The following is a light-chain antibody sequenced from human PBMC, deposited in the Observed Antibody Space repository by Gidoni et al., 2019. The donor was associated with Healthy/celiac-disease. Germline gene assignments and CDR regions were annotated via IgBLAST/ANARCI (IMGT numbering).Light chain of an antibody. J-gene: IGKJ3*01. CDR1: QSISSY. CDR3: QQSYSTLRT. Sequence: DIQMTQSPSSLSASEGDRVTITCRASQSISSYLNWYQQKPGKAPKLLIYAASSLQSGVPSRFSGSGSGTDFTLTISSLQPEDFATYYCQQSYSTLRTFGPGTKVDIK. V-gene: IGKV1-39*01. CDR2: AAS.